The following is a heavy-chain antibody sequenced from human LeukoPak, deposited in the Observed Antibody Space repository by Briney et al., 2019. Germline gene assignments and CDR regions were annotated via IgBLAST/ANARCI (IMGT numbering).Heavy chain of an antibody. J-gene: IGHJ6*02. CDR2: ISGSGGST. V-gene: IGHV3-23*01. CDR3: AKGLVSSWSSFASYYGMTS. CDR1: GFTFSSYA. D-gene: IGHD6-13*01. Sequence: GGSLRLSCAASGFTFSSYAMSWVRQAPGKGLEWVSAISGSGGSTYYADSVKGRFTISRDNSKNTLYLQMNSLRAEDTAVYYCAKGLVSSWSSFASYYGMTSGAKGPRSPSP.